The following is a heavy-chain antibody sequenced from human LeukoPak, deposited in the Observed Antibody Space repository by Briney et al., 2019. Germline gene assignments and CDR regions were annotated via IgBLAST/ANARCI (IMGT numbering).Heavy chain of an antibody. CDR2: IHYSGST. CDR3: ARGEHGAFDCFDF. J-gene: IGHJ3*01. CDR1: GGSISSYY. D-gene: IGHD2-21*01. Sequence: PSETLSLTCTVSGGSISSYYWSWIRQPPGKGLEWIGYIHYSGSTSHSPSLKSRVTMSVDTSKKQLSLELTPVTAADTAVYYCARGEHGAFDCFDFWGPGTMVTVSS. V-gene: IGHV4-59*01.